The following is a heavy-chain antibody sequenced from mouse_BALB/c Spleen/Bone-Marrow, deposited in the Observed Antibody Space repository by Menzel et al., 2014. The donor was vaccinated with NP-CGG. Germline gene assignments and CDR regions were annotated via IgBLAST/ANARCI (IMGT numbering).Heavy chain of an antibody. V-gene: IGHV1-39*01. CDR2: FDPYYGGT. CDR3: ARAVDVMDY. CDR1: GYSFTGYK. J-gene: IGHJ4*01. D-gene: IGHD1-1*01. Sequence: EVQLQQSEPELEKPGASGKISGKAFGYSFTGYKMNWVKQSNGKSLEGIGNFDPYYGGTSYNQKFKGKATLTVDKSSSTAYMQLKSLTSEDSAVYYCARAVDVMDYWGQGTSVTVSS.